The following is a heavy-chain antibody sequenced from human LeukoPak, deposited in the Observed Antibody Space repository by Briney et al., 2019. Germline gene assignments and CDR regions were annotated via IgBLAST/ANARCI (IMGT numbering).Heavy chain of an antibody. D-gene: IGHD3-3*01. J-gene: IGHJ6*03. Sequence: EASVKVSCKASGGTFSSYAISWVRQAPGQGLEWMGRIIPIFGTANYAQKFQGRVTITTDESTSTAYMELSSLRSEDTAVYYYAREGYYDFYYYMDVWGKGTTVTVSS. CDR3: AREGYYDFYYYMDV. V-gene: IGHV1-69*05. CDR2: IIPIFGTA. CDR1: GGTFSSYA.